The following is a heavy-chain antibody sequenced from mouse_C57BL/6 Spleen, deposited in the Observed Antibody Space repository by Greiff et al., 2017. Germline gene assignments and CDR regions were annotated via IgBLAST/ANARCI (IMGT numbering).Heavy chain of an antibody. Sequence: EVQVVESGGGLVKPGGSLKLSCAASGFTFSDSGMHWVRQAPEKGLEWVAYISSGSSTIYYADTVKGRFTISRDNAKNTLFLQMTSLRSEDTAMYYCARDLLWDYWGQGTTLTVSS. D-gene: IGHD2-1*01. CDR2: ISSGSSTI. CDR3: ARDLLWDY. CDR1: GFTFSDSG. J-gene: IGHJ2*01. V-gene: IGHV5-17*01.